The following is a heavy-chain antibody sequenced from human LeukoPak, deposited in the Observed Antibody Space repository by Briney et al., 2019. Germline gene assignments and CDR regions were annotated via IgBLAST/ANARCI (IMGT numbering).Heavy chain of an antibody. D-gene: IGHD3-16*01. Sequence: GGSLRLSCAASGFTFSRNWMYWVRQTPGEGPVCVSHISSDGSTTSYADFVKGRFTISRDDARNTLYLQVNSLRAEDTAVYYCARGDDSYYSYYYMDVWGKGTTVTVSS. J-gene: IGHJ6*03. CDR2: ISSDGSTT. V-gene: IGHV3-74*01. CDR3: ARGDDSYYSYYYMDV. CDR1: GFTFSRNW.